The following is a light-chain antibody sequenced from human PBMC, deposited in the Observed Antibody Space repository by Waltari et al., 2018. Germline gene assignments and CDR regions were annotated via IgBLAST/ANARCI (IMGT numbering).Light chain of an antibody. J-gene: IGKJ2*01. V-gene: IGKV2-28*01. CDR3: MQTLQTPYT. Sequence: DIVMTQSPLSLPVTPGEPASISCRSSQSLLHSIGYNYLDWYLQKPGQYPHLLIYLSSNPASGVPVRFSGSGSGTDFTLKSSRVEAEDVGVYYCMQTLQTPYTFGQGTKLEIK. CDR2: LSS. CDR1: QSLLHSIGYNY.